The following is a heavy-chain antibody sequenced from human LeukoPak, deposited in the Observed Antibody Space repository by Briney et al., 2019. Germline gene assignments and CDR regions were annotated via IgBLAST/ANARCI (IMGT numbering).Heavy chain of an antibody. CDR1: GGSISSGGYY. D-gene: IGHD6-19*01. CDR3: ARGRSTGWSNYYYYGMDV. Sequence: TPSQTLSLTYTVSGGSISSGGYYWSWIRQPPGKGLEWIAYIYHSGSTYYNPSLRSRVTISVDRSKNQFSLKLSTVTAADTAVYYCARGRSTGWSNYYYYGMDVWGHGTTVTVSS. CDR2: IYHSGST. V-gene: IGHV4-30-2*01. J-gene: IGHJ6*02.